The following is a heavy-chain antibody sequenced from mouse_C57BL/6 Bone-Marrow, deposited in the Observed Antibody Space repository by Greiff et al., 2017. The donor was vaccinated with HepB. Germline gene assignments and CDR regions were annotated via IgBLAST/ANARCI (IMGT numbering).Heavy chain of an antibody. CDR3: APFTTVVEDWFAY. V-gene: IGHV1-69*01. D-gene: IGHD1-1*01. CDR2: IDPSDSYT. CDR1: GYTFTSYW. J-gene: IGHJ3*01. Sequence: QVQLQQPGAELVMPGASVKLSCKASGYTFTSYWMHWVKQRPGQGLEWIGEIDPSDSYTNYNQKFKGKATLTVDQSSSTAYMQLNSLTSEDSAVYYCAPFTTVVEDWFAYWGQGTLVTVSA.